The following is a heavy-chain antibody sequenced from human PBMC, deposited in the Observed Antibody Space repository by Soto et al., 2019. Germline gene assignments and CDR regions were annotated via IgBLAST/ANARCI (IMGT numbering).Heavy chain of an antibody. CDR3: ARDPEGTIFGVATPYFDY. Sequence: QVQLVESGGGVVQPGRSLRLSCAASGFTFSSYAMHWVRQAPGKGLEWVAVISYDGSNKYYADSVKGRFTISRDNSKNTLYLQMNGLRAEDTAVYYCARDPEGTIFGVATPYFDYWGQGTLVTVSS. D-gene: IGHD3-3*01. V-gene: IGHV3-30-3*01. CDR2: ISYDGSNK. CDR1: GFTFSSYA. J-gene: IGHJ4*02.